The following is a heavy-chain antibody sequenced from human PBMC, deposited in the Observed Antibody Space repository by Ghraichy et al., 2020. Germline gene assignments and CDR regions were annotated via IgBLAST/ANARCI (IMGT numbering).Heavy chain of an antibody. Sequence: SVKVSCKASGGTFSSYAISWVRQAPGQGLEWMGGIIPIFGTANYAQKFQGRVTITADESTSTAYMELSSLRSEDTAVYYCARDGDYGDYGGYYYYGMDVWGQGTTVTVSS. CDR1: GGTFSSYA. CDR2: IIPIFGTA. J-gene: IGHJ6*02. D-gene: IGHD4-17*01. CDR3: ARDGDYGDYGGYYYYGMDV. V-gene: IGHV1-69*13.